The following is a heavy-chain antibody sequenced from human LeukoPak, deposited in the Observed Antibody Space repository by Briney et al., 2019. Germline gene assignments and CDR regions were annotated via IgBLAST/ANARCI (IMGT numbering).Heavy chain of an antibody. V-gene: IGHV4-59*11. J-gene: IGHJ4*02. CDR3: ARGGVAAKYYFDY. CDR2: IYVSGAA. D-gene: IGHD6-13*01. CDR1: GASISPLY. Sequence: SETLSLTCTVSGASISPLYWSWIRQAPGKALEFIGYIYVSGAANYNPSLKSRVTLSVDTSKNQFSLKLTSVSAADTAVYYCARGGVAAKYYFDYWGQGILVTVSS.